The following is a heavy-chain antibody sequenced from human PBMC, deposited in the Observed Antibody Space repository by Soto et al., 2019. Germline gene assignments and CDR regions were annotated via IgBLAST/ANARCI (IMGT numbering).Heavy chain of an antibody. Sequence: QVQLQESGPGLVKPSETLSLTCTVSGGSINSYYWSWIRQPPGKGPEWIGYIYYRGNTKYNPSLKSRVSLSVDMSKNQFSLKLYSVTAADTAVYYCARDYLAYQMLSSFDPWGQGTLVIVSS. CDR2: IYYRGNT. V-gene: IGHV4-59*01. D-gene: IGHD2-2*01. CDR3: ARDYLAYQMLSSFDP. J-gene: IGHJ5*02. CDR1: GGSINSYY.